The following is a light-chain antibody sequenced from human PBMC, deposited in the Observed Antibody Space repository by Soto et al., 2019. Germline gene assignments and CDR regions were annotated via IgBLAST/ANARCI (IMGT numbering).Light chain of an antibody. J-gene: IGLJ2*01. CDR2: DVF. CDR3: SSFAPSSRVI. V-gene: IGLV2-11*01. Sequence: QSALTQPRSVSGSPGHSVTISCFGTSSDIGSYNAVSWYQQHPGKAPKLIIFDVFERPSGVPDRFSGSKSGNSASLTISGLQAEDESDYYCSSFAPSSRVIFGGGTKLTVL. CDR1: SSDIGSYNA.